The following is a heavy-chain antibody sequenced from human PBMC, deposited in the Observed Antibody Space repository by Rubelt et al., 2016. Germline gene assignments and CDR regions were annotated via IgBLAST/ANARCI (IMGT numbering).Heavy chain of an antibody. CDR1: GGTFSNFA. Sequence: QVQLVQSGAEVKKPGSSVKVSCKASGGTFSNFAISWVRQAPGQGLEWMGRIIPFVGVAIYAQKFQGRVTITADKSTATAEMEMRSLGAEDTAVYYWAGRGSGFGCWGKGTQVTV. J-gene: IGHJ1*01. CDR3: AGRGSGFGC. D-gene: IGHD3-10*01. CDR2: IIPFVGVA. V-gene: IGHV1-69*10.